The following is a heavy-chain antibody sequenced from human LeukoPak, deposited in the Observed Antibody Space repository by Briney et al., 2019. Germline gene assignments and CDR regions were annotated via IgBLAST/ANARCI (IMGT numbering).Heavy chain of an antibody. J-gene: IGHJ6*03. D-gene: IGHD3-10*01. Sequence: SETLSLTCAVSGGSISSGSYYWSWIRQPAGKGLEWIGHIYTSGSTNYNPSLKSRVTISVDTSKSQFSLKLSSVTAADTAVYYCARDRVPPKNYGSGSYYMDVWGKGTTVTISS. V-gene: IGHV4-61*09. CDR3: ARDRVPPKNYGSGSYYMDV. CDR2: IYTSGST. CDR1: GGSISSGSYY.